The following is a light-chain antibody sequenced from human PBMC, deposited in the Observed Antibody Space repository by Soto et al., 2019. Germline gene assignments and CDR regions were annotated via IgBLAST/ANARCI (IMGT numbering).Light chain of an antibody. Sequence: DIQMTQSPSSLSASVGDRVTITCRASQGIRYALGWYQQKPGAAPKRLIYGASILQNGVPSRFGGSGSGTEFTIPISSLQHEDFATYYCLPSNSPPLTFGQGTKVEI. CDR2: GAS. J-gene: IGKJ1*01. CDR3: LPSNSPPLT. V-gene: IGKV1-17*01. CDR1: QGIRYA.